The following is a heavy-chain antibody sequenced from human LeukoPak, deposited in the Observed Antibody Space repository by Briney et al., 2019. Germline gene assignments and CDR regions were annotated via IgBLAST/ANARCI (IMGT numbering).Heavy chain of an antibody. Sequence: SQTLSLTCTVSGGSISSGGDCWSLIRQHPGKGLEWIGYIYYSGSTYYNPSLRSRVTISVDMSKNQFSLKLNSVTAADTAVYYCARFYGGNSGMLPRATFDIWGQGTMVTVSS. V-gene: IGHV4-31*03. J-gene: IGHJ3*02. CDR1: GGSISSGGDC. D-gene: IGHD4-23*01. CDR2: IYYSGST. CDR3: ARFYGGNSGMLPRATFDI.